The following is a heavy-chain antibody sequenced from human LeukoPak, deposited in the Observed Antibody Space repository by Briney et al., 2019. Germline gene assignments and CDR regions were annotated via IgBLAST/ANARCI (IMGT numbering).Heavy chain of an antibody. CDR2: IYSGGST. J-gene: IGHJ4*02. D-gene: IGHD6-19*01. CDR1: GFTFSSNY. V-gene: IGHV3-53*01. CDR3: ARVAPSGWGQFYFDY. Sequence: PGGSLRLSCAASGFTFSSNYMSWVRQAPGKGLEWVSVIYSGGSTYYADSVKGRFTISRDNSKNTLYLQMNSLRAEDTAVYYCARVAPSGWGQFYFDYWGQGTLVTVSS.